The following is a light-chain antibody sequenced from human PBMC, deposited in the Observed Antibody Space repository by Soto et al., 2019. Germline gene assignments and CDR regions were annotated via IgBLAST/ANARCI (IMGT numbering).Light chain of an antibody. J-gene: IGKJ1*01. CDR1: QRVSSY. CDR2: DAS. V-gene: IGKV3-11*01. CDR3: QQYYSTPQT. Sequence: EIVLSQSPATLSLSPGERASLSCRASQRVSSYLAWYQQKPGQAPRLLIHDASNRATGIPARFSGSGSGTDFTLTISSLQAEDVAVYYCQQYYSTPQTFGQGTKVDI.